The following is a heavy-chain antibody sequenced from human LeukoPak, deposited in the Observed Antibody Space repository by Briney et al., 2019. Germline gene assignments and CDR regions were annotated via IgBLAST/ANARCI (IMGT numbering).Heavy chain of an antibody. CDR3: ARGQYSSRWYGDAFDI. CDR2: IYASGST. Sequence: SETLSLTCTVAGGSISSYYWSWIRQPAGKGLEWIGRIYASGSTNYNPSLKSRVTMSVDTSKNQFSLKLSSVTAADTAVYYCARGQYSSRWYGDAFDIWGEGTMVTVSS. D-gene: IGHD6-13*01. J-gene: IGHJ3*02. CDR1: GGSISSYY. V-gene: IGHV4-4*07.